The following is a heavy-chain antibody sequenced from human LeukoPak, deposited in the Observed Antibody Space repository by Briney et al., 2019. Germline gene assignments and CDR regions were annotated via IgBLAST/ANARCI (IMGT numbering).Heavy chain of an antibody. CDR1: GFTVSSYD. D-gene: IGHD4-17*01. CDR3: ARSLNGDPPDVDY. J-gene: IGHJ4*02. Sequence: GGSLRLSCAASGFTVSSYDMHWVRQAPGKGLEWVAVIWDDGSNKYYADSVKGRFTISRDNSKNTLYLQMNSLRAEDTAVYYCARSLNGDPPDVDYWGQGTLVTVSS. CDR2: IWDDGSNK. V-gene: IGHV3-33*01.